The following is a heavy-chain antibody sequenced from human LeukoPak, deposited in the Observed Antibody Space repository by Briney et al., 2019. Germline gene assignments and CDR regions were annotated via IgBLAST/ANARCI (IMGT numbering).Heavy chain of an antibody. CDR2: IYYSGTT. D-gene: IGHD5-24*01. J-gene: IGHJ4*02. Sequence: SETLSLTCTVSGDSISTYSWSWIRQPPGKGLEWIGYIYYSGTTNYNPSLKSRVTVSLDISKNQFSLKLRSVTAADTAVYYCASPMAWAHNRRDSDYWGLGTLVTVSS. V-gene: IGHV4-59*12. CDR1: GDSISTYS. CDR3: ASPMAWAHNRRDSDY.